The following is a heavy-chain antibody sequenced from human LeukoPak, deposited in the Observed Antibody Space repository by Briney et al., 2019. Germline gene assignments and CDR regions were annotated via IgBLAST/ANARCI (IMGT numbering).Heavy chain of an antibody. J-gene: IGHJ5*02. V-gene: IGHV3-13*01. CDR2: IGTAGDT. CDR1: GFTFSSYD. D-gene: IGHD7-27*01. CDR3: ARVVSGAGDQDWFDP. Sequence: GGSLRLSCAASGFTFSSYDMHWVRQATGKGLEWVSAIGTAGDTYYPGSVKGRFTISRENAKNSLYLQMNSLRAGDTAVYYCARVVSGAGDQDWFDPWGQGTLVTVSS.